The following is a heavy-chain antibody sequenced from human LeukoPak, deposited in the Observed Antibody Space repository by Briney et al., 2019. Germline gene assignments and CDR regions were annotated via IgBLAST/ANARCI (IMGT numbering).Heavy chain of an antibody. CDR2: ISSSGSTI. D-gene: IGHD1-20*01. CDR3: ARVGAYAAVNW. Sequence: GGSLRLSCAASGFSFSTYGMNWVRQAPGKGLEWVSYISSSGSTIYYADSVKGRFTISTDNAKNSVYLQMNSPRAEDTAVYYCARVGAYAAVNWWGQGTLVTVSS. J-gene: IGHJ4*02. CDR1: GFSFSTYG. V-gene: IGHV3-48*03.